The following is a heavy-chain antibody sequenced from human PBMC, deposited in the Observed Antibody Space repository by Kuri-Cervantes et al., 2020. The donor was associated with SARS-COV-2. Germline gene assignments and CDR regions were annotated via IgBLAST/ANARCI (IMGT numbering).Heavy chain of an antibody. Sequence: GESLKISCAASGFTFSSYAMSWVRQAPGKGLVWVSRINSDGSSTSYADSVKGRFTISRDNAKNTLYLQMNSLRAEDTAVYYCARGGAYGDYFHYWGQGTLVTVSS. CDR2: INSDGSST. D-gene: IGHD4-17*01. J-gene: IGHJ4*02. CDR1: GFTFSSYA. CDR3: ARGGAYGDYFHY. V-gene: IGHV3-74*01.